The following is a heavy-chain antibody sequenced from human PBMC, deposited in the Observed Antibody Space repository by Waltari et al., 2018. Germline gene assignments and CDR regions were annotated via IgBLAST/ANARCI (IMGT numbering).Heavy chain of an antibody. Sequence: QVQLVQSGAEVKKPGSSVKVSCKASGGTFSSYAISWVRQAPGQGLEWMGGIIPIFGTTNDAQKFQGRGTITADEVTSTAYMEMSSLRSEDTAVYYCARGIFTAAAGIPPVYWGQGTLVTVSS. CDR2: IIPIFGTT. V-gene: IGHV1-69*13. J-gene: IGHJ4*02. CDR3: ARGIFTAAAGIPPVY. D-gene: IGHD6-13*01. CDR1: GGTFSSYA.